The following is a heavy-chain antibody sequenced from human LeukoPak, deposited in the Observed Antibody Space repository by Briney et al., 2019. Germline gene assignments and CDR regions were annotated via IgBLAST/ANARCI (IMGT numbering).Heavy chain of an antibody. Sequence: ASVTVSCKASGYTFTIYYMHWVRQAPGQGLEWMGWINPNSGGTTYAQRFQGRVTMTRDTSISTAYMELSGLTSDDTAVHYCARNPPYCTSTSCYNDYWGQGTLVTVSS. D-gene: IGHD2-2*02. CDR2: INPNSGGT. CDR3: ARNPPYCTSTSCYNDY. V-gene: IGHV1-2*02. J-gene: IGHJ4*02. CDR1: GYTFTIYY.